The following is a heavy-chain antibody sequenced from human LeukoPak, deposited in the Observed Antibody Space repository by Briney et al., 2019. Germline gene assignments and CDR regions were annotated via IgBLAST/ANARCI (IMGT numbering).Heavy chain of an antibody. D-gene: IGHD1-1*01. J-gene: IGHJ4*02. V-gene: IGHV3-66*01. CDR2: IYSGGST. CDR3: ARDIGSGTTGTTGVLVN. CDR1: EFSVGSNY. Sequence: GGSLRLSCAASEFSVGSNYMTWVRQAPGKGLEWVSLIYSGGSTYYADSVKGRFTISRDNSKNTLYLQMNSLRAEDTAVYYCARDIGSGTTGTTGVLVNWGQGTLVTVSS.